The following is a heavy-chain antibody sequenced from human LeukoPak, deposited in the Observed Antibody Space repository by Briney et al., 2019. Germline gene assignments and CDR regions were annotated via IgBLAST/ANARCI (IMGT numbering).Heavy chain of an antibody. CDR2: IIPIFGTA. CDR3: ASPNYDFWSGYPLYYYYMDV. J-gene: IGHJ6*03. Sequence: SVKVSCKASGGTFSSYAISWVRQAPGQGLEWMGGIIPIFGTANYAQKFQGRVTITADESTSTLYMELNSLRSEDTAVYYCASPNYDFWSGYPLYYYYMDVWGKGTTVTVSS. CDR1: GGTFSSYA. V-gene: IGHV1-69*13. D-gene: IGHD3-3*01.